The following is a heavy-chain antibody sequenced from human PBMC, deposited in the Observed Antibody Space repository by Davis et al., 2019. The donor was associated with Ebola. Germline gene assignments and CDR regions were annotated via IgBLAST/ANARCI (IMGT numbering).Heavy chain of an antibody. Sequence: AASVTVSCKASGGTFSSHAVSWVRQAPGQGLEWMGGIIPILGATNYAQKFQGRVTITAHESTSTGYMEPSNLGSEDTAVYYCARGVDGYYDSGAYYYLDYWGQGTLITVSS. CDR2: IIPILGAT. J-gene: IGHJ4*02. CDR1: GGTFSSHA. CDR3: ARGVDGYYDSGAYYYLDY. D-gene: IGHD3-10*01. V-gene: IGHV1-69*13.